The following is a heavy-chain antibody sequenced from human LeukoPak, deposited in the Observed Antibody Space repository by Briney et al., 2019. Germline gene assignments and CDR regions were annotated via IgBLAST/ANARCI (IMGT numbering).Heavy chain of an antibody. Sequence: PSETLSLTCTVSGGSISGYYWSWIRQPPGKGLEWIGYIFSSGSTNYNPSLKSRVTISVDTSKNQFSLKLSSVTAADTAVYYCARRQIYFDYWGQGTLVTVSS. V-gene: IGHV4-4*09. CDR1: GGSISGYY. CDR2: IFSSGST. CDR3: ARRQIYFDY. J-gene: IGHJ4*02.